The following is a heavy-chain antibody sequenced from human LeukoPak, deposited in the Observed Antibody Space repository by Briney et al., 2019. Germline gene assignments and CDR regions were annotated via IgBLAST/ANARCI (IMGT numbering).Heavy chain of an antibody. CDR3: ASHYGSGSNNWLDP. CDR2: ISGSGDGT. V-gene: IGHV3-23*01. D-gene: IGHD3-10*01. CDR1: ALTCSSED. J-gene: IGHJ5*02. Sequence: ARPLRRSRGGTALTCSSEDMRGVGQAPGKGLERVSAISGSGDGTYYADSVKGRFTISRDNSKNTLYLQMNSLRADDTAVYYCASHYGSGSNNWLDPWGQGTLVTVSS.